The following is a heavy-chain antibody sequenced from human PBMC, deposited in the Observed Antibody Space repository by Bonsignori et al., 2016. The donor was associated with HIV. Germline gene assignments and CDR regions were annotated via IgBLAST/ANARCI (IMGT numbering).Heavy chain of an antibody. D-gene: IGHD7-27*01. CDR3: AAGPTGAQVIFDY. J-gene: IGHJ4*02. CDR2: IVVGSGNT. CDR1: GFTFTSSA. V-gene: IGHV1-58*01. Sequence: SVKVSCKASGFTFTSSAVQWVRQARGQRLEWIGWIVVGSGNTNYAQKFQERVTITRDMSTSTAYMELSSLRSEDTAVYYCAAGPTGAQVIFDYWGQGTLVTVSS.